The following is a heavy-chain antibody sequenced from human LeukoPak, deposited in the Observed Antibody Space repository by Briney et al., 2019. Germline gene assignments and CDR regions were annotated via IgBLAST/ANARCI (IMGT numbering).Heavy chain of an antibody. Sequence: GGSLRLSCAASGFTFSRYSMNWVRQAPGKGLEWVSSISGSSSYIYYADSVKGRFTISRDSANNSLYLQMNGLRAEDTAVYFCARKTYGSEFYVDYWGQGTLVTVSS. V-gene: IGHV3-21*04. D-gene: IGHD3-10*01. CDR1: GFTFSRYS. CDR2: ISGSSSYI. J-gene: IGHJ4*02. CDR3: ARKTYGSEFYVDY.